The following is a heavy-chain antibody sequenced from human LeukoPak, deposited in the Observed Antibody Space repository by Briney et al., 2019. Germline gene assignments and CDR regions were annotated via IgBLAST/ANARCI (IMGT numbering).Heavy chain of an antibody. CDR2: IHTSGGST. D-gene: IGHD5-24*01. V-gene: IGHV1-46*01. Sequence: ASVKVSFKASGDTFTNYFVRWVRQAPGQGPEWMGLIHTSGGSTTYAQKFQGRVTMTGDTSTSTVYMELSSLRSEDTAVYYCARGDDHYYYALDVWGQGTTVAVSS. J-gene: IGHJ6*02. CDR3: ARGDDHYYYALDV. CDR1: GDTFTNYF.